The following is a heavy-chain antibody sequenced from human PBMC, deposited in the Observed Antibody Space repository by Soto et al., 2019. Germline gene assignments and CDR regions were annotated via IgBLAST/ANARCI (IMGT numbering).Heavy chain of an antibody. D-gene: IGHD2-8*01. CDR3: ARADETLIYWSFDL. Sequence: SETLSLTXTVSGGSISSSSYYWSWIRQPPGKGLEWIGYIYYSGSTNYNPSLKSRVSISADASKNQLSLKLTSVTAADTAVYYCARADETLIYWSFDLWGRGTLVTVSS. CDR2: IYYSGST. CDR1: GGSISSSSYY. J-gene: IGHJ2*01. V-gene: IGHV4-61*01.